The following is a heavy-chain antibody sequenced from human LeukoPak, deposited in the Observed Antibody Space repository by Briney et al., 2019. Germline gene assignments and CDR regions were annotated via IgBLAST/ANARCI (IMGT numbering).Heavy chain of an antibody. CDR2: INPTGGST. Sequence: ASVKVSCKASGYTFTSCYMHWVRQAPRQGLEWMGIINPTGGSTSYAQKFQGRVTMTRDTSTSTVFMELSSLRSEDTALYYCTRSAVVGAPGDFDYWGQGTLVTVSS. J-gene: IGHJ4*02. D-gene: IGHD1-26*01. CDR1: GYTFTSCY. CDR3: TRSAVVGAPGDFDY. V-gene: IGHV1-46*03.